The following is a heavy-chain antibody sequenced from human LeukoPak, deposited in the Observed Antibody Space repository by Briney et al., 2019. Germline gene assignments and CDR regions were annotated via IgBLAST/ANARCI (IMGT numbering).Heavy chain of an antibody. J-gene: IGHJ4*02. V-gene: IGHV4-34*01. CDR1: GGSFSGYY. D-gene: IGHD6-13*01. CDR3: ANLAAAGNSAY. Sequence: SETLSLTCAVYGGSFSGYYWSWIRQPPGKGLEWIGEINHSGSTNYNPSLKSRVTISVDASKNQFSLKLSSVTAADTAVYYCANLAAAGNSAYWGQGTLVTVSS. CDR2: INHSGST.